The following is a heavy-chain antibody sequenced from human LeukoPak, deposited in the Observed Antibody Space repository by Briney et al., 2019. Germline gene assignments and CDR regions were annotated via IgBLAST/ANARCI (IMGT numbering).Heavy chain of an antibody. Sequence: TGGSLRLSCVGSGFIFSSYDMGWVRQAPGKGLEWVSSISRAGDRTYYEDSVKGRFTISRDNSRNTMYLQMDSLRAEDTAVYYCARGLGYSSSRYQYWGQGTLVTVSS. CDR2: ISRAGDRT. J-gene: IGHJ4*02. V-gene: IGHV3-23*01. CDR1: GFIFSSYD. D-gene: IGHD6-13*01. CDR3: ARGLGYSSSRYQY.